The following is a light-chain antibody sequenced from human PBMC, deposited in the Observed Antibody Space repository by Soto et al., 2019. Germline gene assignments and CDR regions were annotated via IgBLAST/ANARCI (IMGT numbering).Light chain of an antibody. Sequence: DIVMTQSPLSLPVTLGQPAPISCRSSQSLVYSDGNTYLNCFQQRAGHSPRRLIYKVSNRATRVPDRFRGSGSCTYFTLKISRVEAEDVCVYYCMHATHWSSGTVXQGTKVDIK. CDR1: QSLVYSDGNTY. CDR2: KVS. V-gene: IGKV2-30*01. CDR3: MHATHWSSGT. J-gene: IGKJ1*01.